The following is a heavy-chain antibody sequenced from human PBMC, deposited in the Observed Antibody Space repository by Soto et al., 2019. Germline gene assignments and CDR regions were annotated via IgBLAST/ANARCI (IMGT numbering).Heavy chain of an antibody. CDR2: MYYNGNT. D-gene: IGHD3-22*01. Sequence: SETLSLTCTVSGGSISSNYWSWIRQPPGKGLEWIGYMYYNGNTNYNPSLKSRVTISVDTSENQFSLKLSSVTAADTAVYYCARHSPMNYYDSSGYYFDYWGQGTLVTVS. CDR3: ARHSPMNYYDSSGYYFDY. CDR1: GGSISSNY. V-gene: IGHV4-59*08. J-gene: IGHJ4*02.